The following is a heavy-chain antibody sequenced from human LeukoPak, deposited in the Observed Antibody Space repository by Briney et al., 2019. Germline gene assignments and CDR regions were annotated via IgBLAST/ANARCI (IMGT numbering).Heavy chain of an antibody. D-gene: IGHD3-22*01. CDR2: IYYSGST. Sequence: SETLSLTCTVSGGSISSSSYYWGCIRQPPGKGLEWIGSIYYSGSTYYNPSLKSRVTISVDTSKNQFSLKLSSVTAADTAVYYCARPTYYYDSSGYYRGYYFDYWGQGTLVTVSS. CDR1: GGSISSSSYY. V-gene: IGHV4-39*01. CDR3: ARPTYYYDSSGYYRGYYFDY. J-gene: IGHJ4*02.